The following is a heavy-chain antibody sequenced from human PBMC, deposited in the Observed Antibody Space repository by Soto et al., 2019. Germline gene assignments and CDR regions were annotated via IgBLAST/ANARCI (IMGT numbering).Heavy chain of an antibody. CDR2: INAGNGKT. CDR3: ASPRKDYSSSMYYFDY. J-gene: IGHJ4*02. D-gene: IGHD3-22*01. CDR1: GYTLTNYG. Sequence: QVQVVQSGAEVKKPGASVKVSCKASGYTLTNYGINWVRQAPGQSLAWMGWINAGNGKTKYSQKFQGRITITRDTSGSTVYRELSSLKSEDTAVYYCASPRKDYSSSMYYFDYWGQGTLVTVSS. V-gene: IGHV1-3*01.